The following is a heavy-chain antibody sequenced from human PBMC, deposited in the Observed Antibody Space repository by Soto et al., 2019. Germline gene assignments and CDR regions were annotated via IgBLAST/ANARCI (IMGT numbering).Heavy chain of an antibody. CDR2: ISAYNGNT. Sequence: QVQLVQSGAEVKKPGASVKVSCKAFGYTFTSYGISWVRKAPGQGLEWMGWISAYNGNTNYATKFQGRVTMTTDTSTRTAYMELRSLRTDDTAVYNCARVGGNGYAAFDIWGQGTMVTVSS. D-gene: IGHD3-3*01. CDR3: ARVGGNGYAAFDI. V-gene: IGHV1-18*01. J-gene: IGHJ3*02. CDR1: GYTFTSYG.